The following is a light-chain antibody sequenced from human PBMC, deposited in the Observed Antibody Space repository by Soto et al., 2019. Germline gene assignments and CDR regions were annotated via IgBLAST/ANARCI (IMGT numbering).Light chain of an antibody. CDR3: SSYTIRRTVV. Sequence: QSALTQPASVSGSPGQSITISCTGTGSDVGGYNYVSWYQQHPGKAPKLMIYDVSNRPSGVSNRFSGSKSGNTASLTISGLQAEDEADYYCSSYTIRRTVVFGGGTKVTVL. CDR2: DVS. J-gene: IGLJ3*02. V-gene: IGLV2-14*03. CDR1: GSDVGGYNY.